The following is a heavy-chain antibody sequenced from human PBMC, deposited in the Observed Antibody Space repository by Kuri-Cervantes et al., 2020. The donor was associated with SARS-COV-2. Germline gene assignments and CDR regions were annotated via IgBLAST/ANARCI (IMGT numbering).Heavy chain of an antibody. V-gene: IGHV3-53*01. CDR3: ARGGGWQPLDY. J-gene: IGHJ4*02. CDR2: IYSGGST. D-gene: IGHD2-15*01. CDR1: GFTFSSNY. Sequence: GESLKISCAASGFTFSSNYMSWVRQAPGKGLEWVSVIYSGGSTYYADSVKGRFTISRDNSKNTLYLQMNSLRAEDTAVYYCARGGGWQPLDYWGQGTLVTVSS.